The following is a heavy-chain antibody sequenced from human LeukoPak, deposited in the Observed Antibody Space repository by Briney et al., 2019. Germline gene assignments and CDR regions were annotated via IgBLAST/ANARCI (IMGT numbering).Heavy chain of an antibody. CDR2: ISSSSRTI. CDR3: ARDGGGYDRTNYFDY. Sequence: GGSLRLSCAASGFTFSSYSMNWVRQAPGKGLEWVSYISSSSRTIYYADSVKGRFTISRANAKNSLYLQMNSLRAEDTAVYYCARDGGGYDRTNYFDYWGQGTLVTVSS. J-gene: IGHJ4*02. CDR1: GFTFSSYS. V-gene: IGHV3-48*01. D-gene: IGHD5-12*01.